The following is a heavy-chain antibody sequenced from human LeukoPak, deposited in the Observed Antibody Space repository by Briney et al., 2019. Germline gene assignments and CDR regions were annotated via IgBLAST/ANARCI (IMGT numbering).Heavy chain of an antibody. D-gene: IGHD4-17*01. J-gene: IGHJ4*02. Sequence: PGGSLRLSCAASGFTVSDNYMNWVRQAPGKGLEWVSVIYSGGSTSYADSVKGRFTISRDNSNNTLYLQMNSLRAEDTAVYYCAKDLYGDYDFDCWGQGTLVTVSS. CDR3: AKDLYGDYDFDC. V-gene: IGHV3-53*01. CDR1: GFTVSDNY. CDR2: IYSGGST.